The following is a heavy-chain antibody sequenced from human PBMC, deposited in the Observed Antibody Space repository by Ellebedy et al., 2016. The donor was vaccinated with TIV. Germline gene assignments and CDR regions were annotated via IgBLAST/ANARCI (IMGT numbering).Heavy chain of an antibody. J-gene: IGHJ3*02. CDR3: ARVKYYYESSGYSHDAFDI. V-gene: IGHV4-59*01. D-gene: IGHD3-22*01. CDR1: GGSMSRSY. CDR2: IYYSGST. Sequence: SETLSLTCTVSGGSMSRSYWSWIRQPPGKGLEWIGYIYYSGSTNYNPSLKSRVTISVDTSKNQFSLKLSSVTAADTAVYYCARVKYYYESSGYSHDAFDIWGQGTMVTVSS.